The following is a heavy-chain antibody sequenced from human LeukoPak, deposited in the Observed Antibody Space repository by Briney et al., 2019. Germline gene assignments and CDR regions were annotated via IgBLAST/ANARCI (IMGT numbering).Heavy chain of an antibody. CDR3: AKDRWGHLNWFDP. CDR1: GFTFSSYA. D-gene: IGHD3-16*01. V-gene: IGHV3-23*01. CDR2: ISGSGGST. J-gene: IGHJ5*02. Sequence: PGGSLRLSCAASGFTFSSYAMSWVRQAPGKGLEWVSSISGSGGSTDYADSVKGRFTISRDNSKNTLYLQMNSLRAEDTAVYYCAKDRWGHLNWFDPWGQGTLVIVSS.